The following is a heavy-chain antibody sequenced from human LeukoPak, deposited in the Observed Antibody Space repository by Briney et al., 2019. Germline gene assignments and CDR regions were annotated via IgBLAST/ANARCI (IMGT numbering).Heavy chain of an antibody. J-gene: IGHJ4*02. CDR1: GFTVSNIY. Sequence: GGSLRLSCAASGFTVSNIYMSWVRQAPGKGLEWVSGIYSGGSTYYADSVKGRFTISRDNSKNTLYLQMNSLRAEDTAVYYCARARRDCYGEWNYWGQGTLVTVSS. V-gene: IGHV3-53*01. D-gene: IGHD5-24*01. CDR3: ARARRDCYGEWNY. CDR2: IYSGGST.